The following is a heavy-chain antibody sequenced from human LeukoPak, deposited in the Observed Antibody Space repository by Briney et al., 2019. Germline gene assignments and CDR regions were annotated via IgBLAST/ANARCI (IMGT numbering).Heavy chain of an antibody. CDR2: IYYSGST. D-gene: IGHD3-16*01. CDR3: ARETSQKGAHYMDV. Sequence: SETLSLTCSVSGGSISSSSYYWSWIRQPPGKGLEWIGYIYYSGSTNYKSSLKSRVTISVDTSKNQFSLKLSSVTAADTAVYYCARETSQKGAHYMDVWGKGTTVTISS. V-gene: IGHV4-61*01. CDR1: GGSISSSSYY. J-gene: IGHJ6*03.